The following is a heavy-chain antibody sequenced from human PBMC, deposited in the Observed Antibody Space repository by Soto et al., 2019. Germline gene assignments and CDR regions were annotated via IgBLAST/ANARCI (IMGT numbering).Heavy chain of an antibody. J-gene: IGHJ4*02. CDR3: AKDDYDILTGYYKTLPDY. CDR1: GFTFSAYA. D-gene: IGHD3-9*01. V-gene: IGHV3-23*01. Sequence: GGSLRLSCAASGFTFSAYAMSWVRQAPGKGLEWVSGLYGSDDSKHYAESVRGRFTISRDNSKNTLYLQMNSLRAEDTAVYYCAKDDYDILTGYYKTLPDYWGQGTLVTVSS. CDR2: LYGSDDSK.